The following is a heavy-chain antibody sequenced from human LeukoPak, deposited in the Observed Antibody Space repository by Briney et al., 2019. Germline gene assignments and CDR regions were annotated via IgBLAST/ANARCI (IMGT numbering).Heavy chain of an antibody. CDR2: IYYSGST. Sequence: PSETLSLTCTVSGGSISSNSYYWGWIRQPPGKGLEWIGSIYYSGSTYYNPSLKSRVTISVDTSENQFSLKLSSVTAADTAVFYCARGMGSVVVVAPYFDYWGQGTLVTVS. J-gene: IGHJ4*02. V-gene: IGHV4-39*01. CDR1: GGSISSNSYY. D-gene: IGHD2-21*01. CDR3: ARGMGSVVVVAPYFDY.